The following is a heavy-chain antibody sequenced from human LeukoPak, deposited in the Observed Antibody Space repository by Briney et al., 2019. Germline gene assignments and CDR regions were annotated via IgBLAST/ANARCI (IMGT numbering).Heavy chain of an antibody. CDR1: GGSISSYY. V-gene: IGHV4-59*08. CDR3: ARQRDWFDP. CDR2: IYYSGST. Sequence: PSETLSLTCTVSGGSISSYYWSWIRQPPGKGLEWIGYIYYSGSTNYNPSLKSRVTISVDTSKNQFSLKPSSVTAADTAVYYCARQRDWFDPWGQGTLVTVSS. J-gene: IGHJ5*02.